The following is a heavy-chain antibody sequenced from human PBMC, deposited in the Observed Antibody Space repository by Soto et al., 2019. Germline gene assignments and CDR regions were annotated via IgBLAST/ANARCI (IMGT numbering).Heavy chain of an antibody. Sequence: VASVKVSCKASGHTFTGYYMYWVRQAPGQGLEWVGWLNPNSGDTKYAQKFQGRVTITRDKSINTAYMDLSRLRSDDTAAYYCARSLCSIGARPDYWGQGTLVTVSS. CDR3: ARSLCSIGARPDY. CDR2: LNPNSGDT. V-gene: IGHV1-2*02. D-gene: IGHD6-6*01. CDR1: GHTFTGYY. J-gene: IGHJ4*01.